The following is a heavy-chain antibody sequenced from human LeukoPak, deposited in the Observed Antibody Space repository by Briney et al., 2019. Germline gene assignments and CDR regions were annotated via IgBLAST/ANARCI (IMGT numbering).Heavy chain of an antibody. Sequence: GRSLRLSCAASGFTFSSYGMHWVRQAPGKGLEWVAVISYDGSNKYYADSVKGRFTISRDNSKNTLYLQMNSLRAEDTAVYYCAKDESPYGDYVPYYYYYGMDVWGQGTTVTVSS. CDR3: AKDESPYGDYVPYYYYYGMDV. J-gene: IGHJ6*02. CDR2: ISYDGSNK. CDR1: GFTFSSYG. V-gene: IGHV3-30*18. D-gene: IGHD4-17*01.